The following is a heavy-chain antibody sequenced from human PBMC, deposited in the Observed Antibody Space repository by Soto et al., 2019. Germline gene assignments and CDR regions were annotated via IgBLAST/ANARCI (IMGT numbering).Heavy chain of an antibody. CDR2: VYPADSDT. CDR3: ARRGDYVDY. CDR1: GYRFTSYW. V-gene: IGHV5-51*01. J-gene: IGHJ4*02. Sequence: GESLKISCKASGYRFTSYWIGWVRQMPGKGLEWMGIVYPADSDTKYSPSFQGQVSISADKSINTAYLQWNNLKASDTAMYYCARRGDYVDYWGQGTLVTVSS. D-gene: IGHD2-15*01.